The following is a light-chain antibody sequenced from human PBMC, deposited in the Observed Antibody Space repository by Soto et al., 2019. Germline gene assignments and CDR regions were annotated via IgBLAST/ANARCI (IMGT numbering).Light chain of an antibody. Sequence: EIVMTQSPATLSVSPGERATLSCRASQSVSSNLAWYQQKPGQAPRLLIYGASTRATGIPARFSGSGSGTEFTLTISSLQSEDFAVYYCQQYNNWTPRYTFGQGTKLDIK. CDR1: QSVSSN. J-gene: IGKJ2*01. CDR3: QQYNNWTPRYT. V-gene: IGKV3-15*01. CDR2: GAS.